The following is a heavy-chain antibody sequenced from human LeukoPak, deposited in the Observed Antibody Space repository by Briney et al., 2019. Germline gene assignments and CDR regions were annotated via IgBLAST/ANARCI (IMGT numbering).Heavy chain of an antibody. CDR1: GYTFTSYG. J-gene: IGHJ1*01. Sequence: ASVKVSCKASGYTFTSYGITWVRQAPAQGLEWMGWIFSSNGDTNYAGSLQGRLTMTTDTSTSTAYMELRSLRSDDTAVYYCARDDYGGKYFQHWGQGTLVTVSS. V-gene: IGHV1-18*01. D-gene: IGHD4-23*01. CDR3: ARDDYGGKYFQH. CDR2: IFSSNGDT.